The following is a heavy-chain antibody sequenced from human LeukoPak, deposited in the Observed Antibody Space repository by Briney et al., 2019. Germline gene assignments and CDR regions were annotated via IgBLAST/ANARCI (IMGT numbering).Heavy chain of an antibody. CDR2: INAGNGNT. Sequence: ASVKVSCKASGYTFTSYAMHWVRQAPGQRLEWMGWINAGNGNTKYSQEFQGRVTITRDTSASTAYMELSSLRSEDMAVYYCARTQGYSYGLYFDYWGQGTLVTVSP. J-gene: IGHJ4*02. V-gene: IGHV1-3*03. CDR3: ARTQGYSYGLYFDY. D-gene: IGHD5-18*01. CDR1: GYTFTSYA.